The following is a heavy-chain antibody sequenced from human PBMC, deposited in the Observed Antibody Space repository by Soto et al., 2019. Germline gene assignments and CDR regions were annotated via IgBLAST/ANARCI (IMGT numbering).Heavy chain of an antibody. CDR3: ARALGSWGAYSFDD. CDR1: GFSLNTYGVG. D-gene: IGHD3-16*01. CDR2: IYWDDDK. Sequence: QITLKESGPTLVKPTQTLTLTCTVSGFSLNTYGVGVGWIRQPPGKALEWLALIYWDDDKRYSPSLKSRLTITKDASKNQGVLTMTNMAPVDTVIYYCARALGSWGAYSFDDWGQGTLVTVSS. J-gene: IGHJ4*02. V-gene: IGHV2-5*02.